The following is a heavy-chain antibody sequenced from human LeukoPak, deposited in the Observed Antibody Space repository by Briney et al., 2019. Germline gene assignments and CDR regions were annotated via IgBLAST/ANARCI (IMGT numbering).Heavy chain of an antibody. V-gene: IGHV4-4*07. CDR3: ARDKGRYCSGGSCYPDY. CDR2: IYNSGST. J-gene: IGHJ4*02. D-gene: IGHD2-15*01. CDR1: GGSISSYY. Sequence: SETLSLTCTVSGGSISSYYWSWIRQPAGKGLEWIGRIYNSGSTKYNPSLKSRVTMSVDTSKNQFSLKLNSVTAADTAVYYCARDKGRYCSGGSCYPDYWGQGTPVTVSS.